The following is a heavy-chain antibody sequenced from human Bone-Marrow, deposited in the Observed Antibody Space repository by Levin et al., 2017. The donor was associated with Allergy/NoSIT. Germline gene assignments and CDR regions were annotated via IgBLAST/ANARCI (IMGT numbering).Heavy chain of an antibody. J-gene: IGHJ4*02. CDR2: IRPGGEKT. D-gene: IGHD6-13*01. CDR3: AREAGGSGWYTADY. CDR1: GFTFGSYA. V-gene: IGHV3-23*01. Sequence: ETLSLTCAASGFTFGSYAITWVRQGPGKGLQWVSAIRPGGEKTYYANSVEGRFTVSRDNSKNTVYLQMSSLRVEDTATYYCAREAGGSGWYTADYWGRGTLVTVSS.